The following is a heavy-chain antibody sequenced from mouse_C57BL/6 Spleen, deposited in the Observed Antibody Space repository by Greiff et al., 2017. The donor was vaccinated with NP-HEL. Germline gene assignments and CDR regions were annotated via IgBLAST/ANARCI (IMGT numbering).Heavy chain of an antibody. D-gene: IGHD1-1*01. CDR2: INPGSGGT. J-gene: IGHJ2*01. Sequence: QVQLKQSGAELVRPGTSVKVSCKASGYAFTNYLIEWVKQRPGQGLEWIGVINPGSGGTNYNEKFKGKATLTADKSSSTAYMQLSSLTSEDSAVYFCARRSYYYGSTYFDYWGQGTTLTVSS. CDR3: ARRSYYYGSTYFDY. CDR1: GYAFTNYL. V-gene: IGHV1-54*01.